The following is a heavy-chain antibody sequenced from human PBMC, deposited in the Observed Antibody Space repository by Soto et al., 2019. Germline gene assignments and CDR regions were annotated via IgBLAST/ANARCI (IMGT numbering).Heavy chain of an antibody. CDR2: INNRGGSI. J-gene: IGHJ3*02. CDR1: GFTFSDYY. CDR3: ASAIFGVVDGFDI. V-gene: IGHV3-11*01. D-gene: IGHD3-3*01. Sequence: PGGSLRLSCAASGFTFSDYYMSWIRQAPGKGLEWVSYINNRGGSIYYADSAKGRFIISRDNAKNSVYLQMNSLRAEDTAVYYCASAIFGVVDGFDIWGQGTMVTVSS.